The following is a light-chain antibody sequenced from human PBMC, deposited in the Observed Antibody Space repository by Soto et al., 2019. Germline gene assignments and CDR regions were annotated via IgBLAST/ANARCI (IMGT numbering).Light chain of an antibody. CDR3: QQYNSYSGT. J-gene: IGKJ1*01. Sequence: DIQMTPSPSTLSASVGDRVIITCRASQSISSWLAWYQQKPGKAPKLLIYDASSLESGVPSRFSGSGSGTEFTLTISSLQPDDFATYYCQQYNSYSGTFGQGTKVDIK. V-gene: IGKV1-5*01. CDR1: QSISSW. CDR2: DAS.